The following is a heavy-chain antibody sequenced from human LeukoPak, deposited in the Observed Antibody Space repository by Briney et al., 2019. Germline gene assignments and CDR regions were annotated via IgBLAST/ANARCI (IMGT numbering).Heavy chain of an antibody. CDR1: GGTFSSYA. D-gene: IGHD6-6*01. Sequence: ASVKVSCKASGGTFSSYAISWVRQAPGQGLEWMGGIIPIFGTANYAQKFQGRVTITADESTSTAYMELSSLRSEDTAVYYCAREEEYSSSYYYYGMDVRGQGTTVTVSS. V-gene: IGHV1-69*13. CDR3: AREEEYSSSYYYYGMDV. J-gene: IGHJ6*02. CDR2: IIPIFGTA.